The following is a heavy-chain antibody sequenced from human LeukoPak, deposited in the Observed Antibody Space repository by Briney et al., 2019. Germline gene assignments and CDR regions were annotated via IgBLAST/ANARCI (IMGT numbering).Heavy chain of an antibody. D-gene: IGHD3-10*01. Sequence: GGSQRLSCAVSGLTFSNFKMNWVRQAPGKGLEWVSSISSSSSYIYYADSVKGRFTISRDNAKNSLYLQMNSLRAEDTAVYYCARDGKLWFGELPYYFDYWGQGTLVTVSS. CDR2: ISSSSSYI. V-gene: IGHV3-21*01. CDR3: ARDGKLWFGELPYYFDY. J-gene: IGHJ4*02. CDR1: GLTFSNFK.